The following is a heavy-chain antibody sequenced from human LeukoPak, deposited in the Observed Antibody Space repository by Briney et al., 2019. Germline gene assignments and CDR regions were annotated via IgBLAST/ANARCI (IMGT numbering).Heavy chain of an antibody. CDR1: GGSFSGYY. CDR2: INHSGST. J-gene: IGHJ2*01. V-gene: IGHV4-34*01. CDR3: AMGDSSTSCPSL. Sequence: PSETLSLTCAVYGGSFSGYYWSWIRQPPGKGLEWIGEINHSGSTNYNPSLKSRVTISVDTSKNQFSLKLSSVTAADTAVYYCAMGDSSTSCPSLWGRGTLVTVSS. D-gene: IGHD2-2*01.